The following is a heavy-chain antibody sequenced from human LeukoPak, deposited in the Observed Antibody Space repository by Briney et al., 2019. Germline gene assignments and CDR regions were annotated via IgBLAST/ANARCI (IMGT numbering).Heavy chain of an antibody. J-gene: IGHJ6*02. CDR2: IYYSGTT. V-gene: IGHV4-59*01. Sequence: SETLSHTCTVSGDSISSYYWSWIRLPPGKGLEWIGYIYYSGTTNYNPSLKSRVTISVDTSKNQFSLKLNYVTAADTAVYYCARDRITTVRGALIYYGMDVWGQGTTVTVSS. CDR3: ARDRITTVRGALIYYGMDV. D-gene: IGHD3-10*01. CDR1: GDSISSYY.